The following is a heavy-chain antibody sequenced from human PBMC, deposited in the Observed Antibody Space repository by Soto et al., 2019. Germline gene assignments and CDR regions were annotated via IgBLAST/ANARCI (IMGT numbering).Heavy chain of an antibody. D-gene: IGHD2-2*01. CDR3: ARDGHGQATGVVPAATYYYYYYMDV. Sequence: ASVKVSCKASGYTFTGYYMHWVRQAPGQGLEWMGWINPNSGGTNYAQKFQGWVTMTRDTSISTAYMELSRLRSDDTAVYYCARDGHGQATGVVPAATYYYYYYMDVWGKGTTVTVSS. V-gene: IGHV1-2*04. J-gene: IGHJ6*03. CDR1: GYTFTGYY. CDR2: INPNSGGT.